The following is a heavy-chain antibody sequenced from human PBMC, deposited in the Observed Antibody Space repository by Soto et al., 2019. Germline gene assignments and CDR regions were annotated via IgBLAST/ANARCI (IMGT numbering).Heavy chain of an antibody. CDR2: ISAYNGNT. D-gene: IGHD5-18*01. J-gene: IGHJ6*02. Sequence: ASVKVSCKASGYTFTSYGISWVRQAPGQGLEWMGWISAYNGNTNYAQKLQGRVTMTTDTSTSTAYMELRSLRSDDTAVYYCARGGEYSDGYGYYYYGMDVWGQGTTVTVSS. CDR3: ARGGEYSDGYGYYYYGMDV. V-gene: IGHV1-18*01. CDR1: GYTFTSYG.